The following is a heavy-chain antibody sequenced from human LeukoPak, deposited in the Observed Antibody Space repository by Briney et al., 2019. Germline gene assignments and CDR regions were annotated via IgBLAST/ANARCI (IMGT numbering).Heavy chain of an antibody. CDR1: GGSISSSSYY. CDR3: ARQYSDILTGYHRGELYWYFDL. V-gene: IGHV4-39*01. D-gene: IGHD3-9*01. Sequence: PSETLSLTCTVSGGSISSSSYYWGWIRQPPGKGLEWIGSIYYSGSTYYNPSLKSRVSISVDTSKNQFSLKLSSVTAADTAVYYCARQYSDILTGYHRGELYWYFDLWGRGTLVTVSS. CDR2: IYYSGST. J-gene: IGHJ2*01.